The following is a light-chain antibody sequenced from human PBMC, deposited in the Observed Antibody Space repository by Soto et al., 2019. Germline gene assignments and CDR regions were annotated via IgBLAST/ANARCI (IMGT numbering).Light chain of an antibody. CDR1: SSKIGNNY. CDR2: ENN. Sequence: SVLSQPPPVSASPGQKVTISCSGSSSKIGNNYVSWYQQLPGTAPKLLIYENNKRPSGIPDRFSGSKSGTSATLGITGLQTGDEADYYCGTWDSSLSVSYVFGTGTKVTVL. CDR3: GTWDSSLSVSYV. V-gene: IGLV1-51*02. J-gene: IGLJ1*01.